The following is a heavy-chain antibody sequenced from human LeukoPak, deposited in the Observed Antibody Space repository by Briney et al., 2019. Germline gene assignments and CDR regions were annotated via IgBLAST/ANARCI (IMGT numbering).Heavy chain of an antibody. D-gene: IGHD5-24*01. CDR3: ASGEMANDY. CDR2: INHSGST. CDR1: GGSFSGYY. Sequence: PSETLSLTCAVYGGSFSGYYWSWIRQPPGKGPEWIGEINHSGSTNYNPSLKSRVTISVDTSKNQFSLKLSSVTAADTAVYYCASGEMANDYWGQGTLVTVSS. V-gene: IGHV4-34*01. J-gene: IGHJ4*02.